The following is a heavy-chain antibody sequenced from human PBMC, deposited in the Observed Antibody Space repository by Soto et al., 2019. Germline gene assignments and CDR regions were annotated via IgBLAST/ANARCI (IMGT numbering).Heavy chain of an antibody. Sequence: GGSLSLSCAPYGSTLIAIGMRWISQPPGKGLEWVALILCDGSKDYYRDSVKDRFTISRDNSKNMVYVQMISLRVEDTVVYYCARKDVEVFDYWGPGTLVTVSS. V-gene: IGHV3-33*01. CDR2: ILCDGSKD. J-gene: IGHJ4*01. CDR3: ARKDVEVFDY. CDR1: GSTLIAIG.